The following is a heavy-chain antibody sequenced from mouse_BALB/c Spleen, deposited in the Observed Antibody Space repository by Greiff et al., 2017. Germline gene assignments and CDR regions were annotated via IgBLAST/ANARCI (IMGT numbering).Heavy chain of an antibody. CDR2: ISSGSSTI. Sequence: EVHLVESGGGLVQPGGSRKLSCAASGFTFSSFGMHWVRQAPEKGLEWVAYISSGSSTIYYADTVKGRFTISRDNTKNTLFLQMTSLRSEDTAMYYCAREEQGPSDYWGQGNTLTVAS. D-gene: IGHD2-10*02. J-gene: IGHJ2*01. CDR3: AREEQGPSDY. CDR1: GFTFSSFG. V-gene: IGHV5-17*02.